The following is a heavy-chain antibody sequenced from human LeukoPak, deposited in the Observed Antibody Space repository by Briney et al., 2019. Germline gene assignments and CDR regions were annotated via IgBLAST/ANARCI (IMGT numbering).Heavy chain of an antibody. CDR1: GGSFSDYY. Sequence: PSETLSLTCAVYGGSFSDYYWSWIRQPPGKGLEWIGEINHSGSTNYNPSLKSRVTISVDTSKNQFSQKLSSVTAADTTVYYCARHRGGKTFDYWGQGTLVTVSS. CDR2: INHSGST. CDR3: ARHRGGKTFDY. D-gene: IGHD3-16*01. J-gene: IGHJ4*02. V-gene: IGHV4-34*01.